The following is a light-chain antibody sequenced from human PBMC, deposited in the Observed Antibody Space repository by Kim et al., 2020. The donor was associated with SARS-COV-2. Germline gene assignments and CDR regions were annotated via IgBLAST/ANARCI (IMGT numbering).Light chain of an antibody. J-gene: IGLJ2*01. CDR3: GTWDNSQSLVWL. CDR1: TSDIGSKL. CDR2: DTN. V-gene: IGLV1-51*01. Sequence: QSVLTQPPSVSAAPGQTVTISCSGGTSDIGSKLISWYQHIPGTAPKLVIYDTNRRPSGIPDRFSGSKSGTSATLAISGVVTGDEAHYYCGTWDNSQSLVWLFGGGTQLTVL.